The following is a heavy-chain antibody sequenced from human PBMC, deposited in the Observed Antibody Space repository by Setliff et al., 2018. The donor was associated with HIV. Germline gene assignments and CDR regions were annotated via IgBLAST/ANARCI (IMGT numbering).Heavy chain of an antibody. J-gene: IGHJ6*03. V-gene: IGHV1-24*01. Sequence: ASVKVSCKGSGYTLTELSIHWVRQAPGKGLEWMGGFVPEHSETIYAQKFQGRVTMTEDTSTDTAFMELSGLTSEDTAVYYCATRGELLGRRASTVTVYYYYLDVWGNGTTVTVSS. CDR1: GYTLTELS. CDR3: ATRGELLGRRASTVTVYYYYLDV. D-gene: IGHD4-17*01. CDR2: FVPEHSET.